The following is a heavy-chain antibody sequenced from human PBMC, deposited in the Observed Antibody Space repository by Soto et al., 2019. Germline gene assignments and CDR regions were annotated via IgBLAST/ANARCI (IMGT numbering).Heavy chain of an antibody. D-gene: IGHD2-2*01. J-gene: IGHJ6*02. V-gene: IGHV3-23*01. CDR2: ISGSGGST. CDR1: GFTFTSYA. CDR3: AKDIGDIVVIPASISAYYALHV. Sequence: EVQLLESGGGSVQPGGSLRLSCAASGFTFTSYAMSWVRQAPGKGLQWVSAISGSGGSTCYADSVKGRFTISRDNSKNTLYLQMNSLRAEDTAVYYCAKDIGDIVVIPASISAYYALHVWGQGTTVTVSS.